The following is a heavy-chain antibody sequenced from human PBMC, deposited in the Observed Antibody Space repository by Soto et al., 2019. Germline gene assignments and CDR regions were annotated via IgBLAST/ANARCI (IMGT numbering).Heavy chain of an antibody. J-gene: IGHJ4*02. V-gene: IGHV3-23*01. CDR1: GFTFSSHA. Sequence: GGSLRLSCAASGFTFSSHAMGWLRQAPGTGPEWVAFVDGSGGDTSYAESVKGRFIISRDNSDNSLFLHMNSLRAEDTGRYFCAKEIFSAAYAATSAFDLWGQGTLVTVSS. D-gene: IGHD2-8*01. CDR2: VDGSGGDT. CDR3: AKEIFSAAYAATSAFDL.